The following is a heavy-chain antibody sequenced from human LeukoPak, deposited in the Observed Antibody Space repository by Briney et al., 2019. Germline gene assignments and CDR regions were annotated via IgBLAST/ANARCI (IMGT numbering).Heavy chain of an antibody. CDR2: IRWNSGSI. CDR3: AKDMGCSSGWYYFDH. V-gene: IGHV3-9*01. Sequence: GRSLRLSCAASGFTFDDYAMHWVRQAPGKGLEWVSGIRWNSGSIGYADSVKGRFTISRDNAKNSLYLQMNSLRAEDTALYYCAKDMGCSSGWYYFDHWGQGTLVTVSS. J-gene: IGHJ4*02. CDR1: GFTFDDYA. D-gene: IGHD6-19*01.